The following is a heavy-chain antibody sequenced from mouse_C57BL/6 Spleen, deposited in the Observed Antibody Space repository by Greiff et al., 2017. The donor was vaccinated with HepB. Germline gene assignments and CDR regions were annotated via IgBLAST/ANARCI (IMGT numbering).Heavy chain of an antibody. CDR1: GFSLTSYG. J-gene: IGHJ3*01. Sequence: QVQLQQSGPGLVAPSQSLSITCTVSGFSLTSYGVHWVRQPPGKGLEWLVVIWSDGSTTYNSALKSRLSISKDNSKSQVFLKMNSLQTDDTAMYYCAGTYDGYSPFAYWGQGTLVTVSA. CDR3: AGTYDGYSPFAY. D-gene: IGHD2-3*01. CDR2: IWSDGST. V-gene: IGHV2-6*03.